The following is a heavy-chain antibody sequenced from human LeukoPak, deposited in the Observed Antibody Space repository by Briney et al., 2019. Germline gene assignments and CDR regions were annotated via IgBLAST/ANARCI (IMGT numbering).Heavy chain of an antibody. Sequence: PGGSLRLSCAASGFTVSSNYMSWVRQAPGKGLEWVPVIYSGGSTYYADSVKGRFTISRDNSKNTLYLQMNSLRAEDTAVYYCAREIPPDKEDIVVVVAATPERGWFDPWGQGTLVTVSS. V-gene: IGHV3-53*01. J-gene: IGHJ5*02. D-gene: IGHD2-15*01. CDR1: GFTVSSNY. CDR3: AREIPPDKEDIVVVVAATPERGWFDP. CDR2: IYSGGST.